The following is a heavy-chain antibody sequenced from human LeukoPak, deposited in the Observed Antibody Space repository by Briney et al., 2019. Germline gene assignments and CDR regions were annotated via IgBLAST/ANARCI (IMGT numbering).Heavy chain of an antibody. V-gene: IGHV4-59*08. CDR1: GGSISSYY. CDR3: ARLWDSSSSLDY. J-gene: IGHJ4*02. Sequence: SETLSLTCTVSGGSISSYYWTWIRQPPGKGLGLEWIGYIYYSGGTNYNPSLKSRVTISIDTSKNQVSLKLSSVTAADTAVYYCARLWDSSSSLDYWGQGTLVTVSA. CDR2: IYYSGGT. D-gene: IGHD6-6*01.